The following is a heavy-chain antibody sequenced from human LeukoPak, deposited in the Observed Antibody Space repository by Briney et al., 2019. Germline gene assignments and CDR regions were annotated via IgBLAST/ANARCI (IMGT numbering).Heavy chain of an antibody. CDR1: GFTVSSNY. J-gene: IGHJ4*02. V-gene: IGHV4-59*08. CDR3: ARHYVFVWGGSSFDY. CDR2: IYYNGAT. D-gene: IGHD3-16*01. Sequence: GSLRLSCAASGFTVSSNYMSWIRQPPGKGLEWIGYIYYNGATNYNPSLETRVTISLDTPKSQFSLELKSVTASDTAVYYCARHYVFVWGGSSFDYWGPGILVTVSS.